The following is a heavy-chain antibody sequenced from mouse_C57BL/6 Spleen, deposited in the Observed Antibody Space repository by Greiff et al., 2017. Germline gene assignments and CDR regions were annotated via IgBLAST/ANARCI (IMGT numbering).Heavy chain of an antibody. CDR3: ARSLTGRRGLDY. Sequence: QVQLQQSGPELVKPGASVKLSCKASGYAFSSSWMNWVKQRPGKGLEWIGRIYPGGGDTNYNRKFKGKATLTADKSSSTAYMQLSSLTSEDSAVYCCARSLTGRRGLDYWGQGTTLTVSS. CDR2: IYPGGGDT. V-gene: IGHV1-82*01. D-gene: IGHD4-1*01. CDR1: GYAFSSSW. J-gene: IGHJ2*01.